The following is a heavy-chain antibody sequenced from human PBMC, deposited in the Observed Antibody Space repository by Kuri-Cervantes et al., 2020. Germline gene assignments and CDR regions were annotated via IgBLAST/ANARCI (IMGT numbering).Heavy chain of an antibody. D-gene: IGHD3-10*01. J-gene: IGHJ4*02. CDR1: GFTFSNYG. Sequence: GESLKISCAASGFTFSNYGTHWVRQAPGKGLEWVAFVRYDGSNTYYVDSVKGRFTISRDNSKNTLYLQMNSLRAEDTAVYYCARDPGFVGANDYWGQGTLVTVSS. CDR2: VRYDGSNT. CDR3: ARDPGFVGANDY. V-gene: IGHV3-30*02.